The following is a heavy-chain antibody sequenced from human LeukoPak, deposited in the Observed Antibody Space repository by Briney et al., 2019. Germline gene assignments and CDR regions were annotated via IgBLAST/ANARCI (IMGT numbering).Heavy chain of an antibody. Sequence: GGSLRLSCAASGLTFSSYAMRWVRQAPGKGLEWVSAISGSGENTFYADSVKGRFAIARDNSKNTLYLQMNSLRAEDTAVYYCAKGHCSGGSCYGTDYWGQGTLVTVSS. J-gene: IGHJ4*02. V-gene: IGHV3-23*01. CDR3: AKGHCSGGSCYGTDY. CDR2: ISGSGENT. D-gene: IGHD2-15*01. CDR1: GLTFSSYA.